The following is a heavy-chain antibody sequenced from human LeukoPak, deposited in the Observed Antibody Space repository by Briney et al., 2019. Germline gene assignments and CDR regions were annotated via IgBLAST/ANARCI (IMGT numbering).Heavy chain of an antibody. Sequence: GGSLRLSSAASGFTFSSYSMNWVRQAPGKGLEWVSYISSSSNTIYHADSVKGRFTISRDNAKNLLYLQMSSLRAEDTAVYYCAREHWDYIIDYWGQGTLVTVSS. CDR1: GFTFSSYS. J-gene: IGHJ4*02. D-gene: IGHD4-11*01. CDR2: ISSSSNTI. CDR3: AREHWDYIIDY. V-gene: IGHV3-48*01.